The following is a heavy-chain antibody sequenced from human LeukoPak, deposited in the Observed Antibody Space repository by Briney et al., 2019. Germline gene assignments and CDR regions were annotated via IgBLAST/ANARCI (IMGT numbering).Heavy chain of an antibody. CDR3: ASGPFLTFDHTPEGYYHYYMDV. V-gene: IGHV1-2*02. J-gene: IGHJ6*03. CDR1: GYTFTGYY. D-gene: IGHD1-14*01. Sequence: ASVKVSCKASGYTFTGYYMHWARQAPGQGLEWMGWINPNSGGTNYAQKFQGRVTMTRDTSISTAYMELSRLRSDDTAVYYCASGPFLTFDHTPEGYYHYYMDVWGPGTTVTTSS. CDR2: INPNSGGT.